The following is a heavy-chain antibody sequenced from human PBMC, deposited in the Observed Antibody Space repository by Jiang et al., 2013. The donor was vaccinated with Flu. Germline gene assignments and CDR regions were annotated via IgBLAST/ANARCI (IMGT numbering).Heavy chain of an antibody. V-gene: IGHV1-18*01. CDR1: GYTFTSYG. CDR2: ISAYNGNT. Sequence: SVKVSCKASGYTFTSYGITWVRQAPGQGLEWMGWISAYNGNTNYAQKLQGRVTMTTDTSTSTAYMELRSLRSDDTAVYYCARENSSSWYHYPFDYWGQGTLVTVSS. D-gene: IGHD6-13*01. CDR3: ARENSSSWYHYPFDY. J-gene: IGHJ4*02.